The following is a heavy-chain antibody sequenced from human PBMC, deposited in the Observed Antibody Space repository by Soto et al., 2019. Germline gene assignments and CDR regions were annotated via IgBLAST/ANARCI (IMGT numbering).Heavy chain of an antibody. V-gene: IGHV5-51*01. CDR2: IYPSDSDI. J-gene: IGHJ3*01. D-gene: IGHD4-17*01. CDR1: GYTFTSYW. CDR3: VRSGTSSGRFSDY. Sequence: GESLKISCKGSGYTFTSYWIGWVRQMPGEGLEWMGVIYPSDSDIRYSPSFQGKVTISADKSITTAYLQWSSLKAADTAMYYCVRSGTSSGRFSDYGGQGTMVTV.